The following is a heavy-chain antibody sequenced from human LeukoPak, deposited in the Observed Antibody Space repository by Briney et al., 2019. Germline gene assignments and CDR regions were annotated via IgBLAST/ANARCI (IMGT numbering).Heavy chain of an antibody. V-gene: IGHV4-30-2*01. CDR1: GGSISNGCYS. CDR2: IYHSGST. CDR3: ARVREGHPRGGRFIWFDP. D-gene: IGHD2-15*01. J-gene: IGHJ5*02. Sequence: SETLSLTCAVSGGSISNGCYSWSWIRQPPGKDLEWIGYIYHSGSTYYNPSLKSRVTISVDTSKNQFSLKLSSVTAADTAVYYCARVREGHPRGGRFIWFDPWGQRTLVTVSS.